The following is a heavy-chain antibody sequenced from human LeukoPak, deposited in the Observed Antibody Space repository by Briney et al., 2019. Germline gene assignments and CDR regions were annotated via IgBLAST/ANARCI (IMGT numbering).Heavy chain of an antibody. CDR2: INPNSFDT. Sequence: ASVKVSRKTSGYTFTGYYMHWVRQAPGQGLEWMGWINPNSFDTNYAQKFQGRVTMTRDTSISTVYMELRRLTSDDTAVYYCARDRSRYFDYWGQGTLVTVSS. CDR3: ARDRSRYFDY. J-gene: IGHJ4*02. CDR1: GYTFTGYY. D-gene: IGHD2-2*01. V-gene: IGHV1-2*02.